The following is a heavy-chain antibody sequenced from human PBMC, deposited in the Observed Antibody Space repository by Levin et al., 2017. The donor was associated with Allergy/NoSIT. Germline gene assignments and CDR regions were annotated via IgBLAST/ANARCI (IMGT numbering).Heavy chain of an antibody. CDR1: GYIFTTYW. J-gene: IGHJ5*02. Sequence: GGSLRLSCKTSGYIFTTYWIGWVRQMPGKGLEWMGIIYPGDSDTRYSPSFQGQVTISADKSISTAYLQWSSLKASDTAIYYCARQGDYGDNNWFDPWGQGTLVTVSS. V-gene: IGHV5-51*01. CDR3: ARQGDYGDNNWFDP. D-gene: IGHD4-17*01. CDR2: IYPGDSDT.